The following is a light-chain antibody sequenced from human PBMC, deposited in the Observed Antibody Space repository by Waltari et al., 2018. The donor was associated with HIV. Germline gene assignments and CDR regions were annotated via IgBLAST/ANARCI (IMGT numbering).Light chain of an antibody. V-gene: IGLV1-40*01. CDR2: GDT. J-gene: IGLJ2*01. CDR3: QSFDSSLSSSVV. CDR1: SSNIGAGYD. Sequence: HSVLTQAPSVSGAPGQRVTISCSGSSSNIGAGYDVHWYQQRPGTAPKLLIYGDTNRPPGVPDRFPGSKSGTSASLVITELQPEDEADYYCQSFDSSLSSSVVFGGGTKLTVL.